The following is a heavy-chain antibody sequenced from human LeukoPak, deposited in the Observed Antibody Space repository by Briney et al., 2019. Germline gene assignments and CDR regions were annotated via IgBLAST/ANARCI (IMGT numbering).Heavy chain of an antibody. CDR2: IWYDGSNE. J-gene: IGHJ6*02. Sequence: GVSLRLSCAASGFTFSSYGMHWVRQAPGKGLEWVAVIWYDGSNENYADSVKGRFTISRDNSKNTLYLQMNSLRAEDTAVFYCTRASAVAGPYYGMDVWGQGTTVTVSS. CDR1: GFTFSSYG. D-gene: IGHD6-19*01. CDR3: TRASAVAGPYYGMDV. V-gene: IGHV3-33*01.